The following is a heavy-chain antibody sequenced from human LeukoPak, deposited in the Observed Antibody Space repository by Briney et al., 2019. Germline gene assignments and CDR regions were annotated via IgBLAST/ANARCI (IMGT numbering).Heavy chain of an antibody. Sequence: PSETLSLTCTVSGGSISSYYWSWIRQPPGKGLEWIGYIYYSGSTNYNPSLKSRVTISVDTSKNQFSLRLSSVTAADTAVYYCARSSLYYYYYGMDVWGQGATVTVSS. V-gene: IGHV4-59*08. CDR1: GGSISSYY. CDR3: ARSSLYYYYYGMDV. CDR2: IYYSGST. J-gene: IGHJ6*02.